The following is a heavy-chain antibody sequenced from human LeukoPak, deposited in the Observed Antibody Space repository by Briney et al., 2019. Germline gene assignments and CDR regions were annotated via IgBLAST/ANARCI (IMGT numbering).Heavy chain of an antibody. CDR1: GFTFSSYW. J-gene: IGHJ4*02. CDR3: ARVSVTVIPIFDY. V-gene: IGHV3-7*01. D-gene: IGHD4-17*01. Sequence: PGGSLRLSCAASGFTFSSYWMSCVRQAPGKGLEWVANIKQDGSEKYYVDSVEGRFTISRDNAKNSLYLQMNSLRAEDTAVYYCARVSVTVIPIFDYWGQGALVTVSS. CDR2: IKQDGSEK.